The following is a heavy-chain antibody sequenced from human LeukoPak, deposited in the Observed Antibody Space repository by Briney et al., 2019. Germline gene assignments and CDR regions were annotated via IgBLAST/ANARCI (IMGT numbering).Heavy chain of an antibody. Sequence: GGSLRLSCAASGFTVSSNYMSWVRQAPGKGLEWVSVIYSGGSTYYADSVQGRFTISRDNSKSTLCLQMNSLRAEDTAVYYCAKQLGYCSDGSCYFPYWGQGTLVTVSS. CDR2: IYSGGST. D-gene: IGHD2-15*01. CDR3: AKQLGYCSDGSCYFPY. CDR1: GFTVSSNY. V-gene: IGHV3-53*01. J-gene: IGHJ4*02.